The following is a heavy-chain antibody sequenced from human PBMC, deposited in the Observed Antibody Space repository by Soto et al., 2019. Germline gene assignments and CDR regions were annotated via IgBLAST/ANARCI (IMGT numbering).Heavy chain of an antibody. CDR3: AKDSWAIFGVPAGEYYAMDV. CDR2: IYSGGST. J-gene: IGHJ6*02. D-gene: IGHD3-3*01. Sequence: GGSLRLSCAASGFTVSSNYMSWVRQAPGKGLEWVSVIYSGGSTYYADSVKGRFTISRDNSKNTVYLQMNDLRVEDAAEYFCAKDSWAIFGVPAGEYYAMDVWGQGTTVTVSS. V-gene: IGHV3-53*01. CDR1: GFTVSSNY.